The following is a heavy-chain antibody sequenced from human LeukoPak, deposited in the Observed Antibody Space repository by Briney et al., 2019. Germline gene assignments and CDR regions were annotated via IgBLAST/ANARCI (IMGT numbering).Heavy chain of an antibody. V-gene: IGHV3-23*01. J-gene: IGHJ4*02. CDR2: ISGSGGST. CDR3: AKDHPKFDY. Sequence: PWGSLRLPCAVSGFTFSSYAMSWVRQAPGKGLEWVSAISGSGGSTYYADSVKGRFTISRDNPKNTLYLQMNSLRAEDTAVYYCAKDHPKFDYWGQATLVTVSS. CDR1: GFTFSSYA.